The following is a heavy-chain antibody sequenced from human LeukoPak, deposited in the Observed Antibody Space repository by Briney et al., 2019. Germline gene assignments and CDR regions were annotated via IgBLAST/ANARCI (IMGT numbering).Heavy chain of an antibody. D-gene: IGHD6-19*01. CDR2: TYYRSKWYN. J-gene: IGHJ5*02. Sequence: SQTLSLTCAISGDSVSSNSAAWNWIRQSPSRGLEWLGRTYYRSKWYNDYAVSVKSRITINPDTSKNQFSLKLSSVTAADTAVYYCARERSSGWHRRGFDPWGQGTLVTVSS. V-gene: IGHV6-1*01. CDR3: ARERSSGWHRRGFDP. CDR1: GDSVSSNSAA.